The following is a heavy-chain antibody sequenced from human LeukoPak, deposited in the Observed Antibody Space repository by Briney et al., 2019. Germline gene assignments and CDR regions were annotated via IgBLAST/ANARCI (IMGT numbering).Heavy chain of an antibody. Sequence: GGSLRHSCAASGFSFSNYEMNWVRQAPGKGLEWVSHISSSGTTIDYGDSVRGRVTISRDNAKNSLYLQINSLRADDTAFYYCARDLGAWYFDLWGRGTLVIVSS. CDR3: ARDLGAWYFDL. CDR1: GFSFSNYE. V-gene: IGHV3-48*03. CDR2: ISSSGTTI. D-gene: IGHD7-27*01. J-gene: IGHJ2*01.